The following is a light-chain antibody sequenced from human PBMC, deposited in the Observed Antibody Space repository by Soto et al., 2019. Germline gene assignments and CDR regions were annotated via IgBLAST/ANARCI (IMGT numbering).Light chain of an antibody. J-gene: IGLJ2*01. CDR2: STN. CDR3: AAWDDSLNGVV. Sequence: QSVLTQPPSASGTPAQRVAISCSGSSSNIGSDTVNWYQQLPGTAPKLLIYSTNQRPSGVPDRFSGSKSGTSGSLAISGLQSEDEADYYCAAWDDSLNGVVFGGGTKLTVL. V-gene: IGLV1-44*01. CDR1: SSNIGSDT.